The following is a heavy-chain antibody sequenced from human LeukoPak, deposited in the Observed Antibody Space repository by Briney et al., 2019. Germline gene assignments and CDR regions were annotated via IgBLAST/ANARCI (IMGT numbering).Heavy chain of an antibody. D-gene: IGHD3-16*01. V-gene: IGHV3-11*04. CDR3: AREAADGVVPAPHWFDP. CDR2: ISSSGSTI. CDR1: GFTVSDYY. Sequence: GGSLRLSCAASGFTVSDYYMSWIRQAPGKGLEWVSYISSSGSTIYYADSVKGRFTISRDNAKNSLYLQMNSLRAEDTAVYYCAREAADGVVPAPHWFDPWGQGTLVTVSS. J-gene: IGHJ5*02.